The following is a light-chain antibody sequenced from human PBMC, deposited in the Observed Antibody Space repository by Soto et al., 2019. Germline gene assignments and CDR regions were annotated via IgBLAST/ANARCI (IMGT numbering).Light chain of an antibody. V-gene: IGKV1-5*01. Sequence: DIQVTQSPSTLSAFVGDRVTITCRASQSIPNWVAWYQQKPGKAPKLLIYDASNLESGVPSRFSGGGSGTDFTLTVSSLQPDDFATYYCQQYNNYSPTFGQGTKVDIK. CDR2: DAS. J-gene: IGKJ1*01. CDR3: QQYNNYSPT. CDR1: QSIPNW.